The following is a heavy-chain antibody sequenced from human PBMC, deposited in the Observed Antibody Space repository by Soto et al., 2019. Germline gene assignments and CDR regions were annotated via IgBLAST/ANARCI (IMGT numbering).Heavy chain of an antibody. CDR1: GVTFSSYG. J-gene: IGHJ3*02. D-gene: IGHD4-17*01. Sequence: QVQLVESGGGVVQPGRSLRLSCAPSGVTFSSYGMHWARQAPGKGLEWVAVIWYDGSNKVYADSVKGRFTISRDNSKNTLYLQMNSLRAEDTAVYYCARDLSGDYGALDTWGQGTMVPVSS. V-gene: IGHV3-33*01. CDR3: ARDLSGDYGALDT. CDR2: IWYDGSNK.